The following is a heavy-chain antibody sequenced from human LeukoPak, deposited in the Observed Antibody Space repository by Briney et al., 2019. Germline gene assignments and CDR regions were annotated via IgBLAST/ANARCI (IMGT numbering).Heavy chain of an antibody. CDR2: INAGNGNT. CDR3: GTGWGGKYDDFWSGYSY. D-gene: IGHD3-3*01. V-gene: IGHV1-3*01. CDR1: GYTFTSYA. J-gene: IGHJ4*02. Sequence: GASVKVSCKASGYTFTSYAMHWVRQAPGQRLEWMGWINAGNGNTKYSQKLQGRVTMTEDTSTDTAYMELSSLRSEDTAVYYCGTGWGGKYDDFWSGYSYWGQGTLVTDPS.